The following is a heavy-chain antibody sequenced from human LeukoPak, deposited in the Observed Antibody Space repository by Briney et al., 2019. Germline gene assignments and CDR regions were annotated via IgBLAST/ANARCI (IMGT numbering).Heavy chain of an antibody. J-gene: IGHJ4*02. CDR3: TRVLSDSSSAKFDY. CDR2: IRSKANSYAT. CDR1: GFTFSGSA. V-gene: IGHV3-73*01. D-gene: IGHD6-13*01. Sequence: GGSLKLSCAASGFTFSGSAMHWVRQASGKGLEWVGRIRSKANSYATAYAASVKGRFTISRDDSKNTAYLQVNSLKTEDTAVYYCTRVLSDSSSAKFDYWGQGTLVTVSS.